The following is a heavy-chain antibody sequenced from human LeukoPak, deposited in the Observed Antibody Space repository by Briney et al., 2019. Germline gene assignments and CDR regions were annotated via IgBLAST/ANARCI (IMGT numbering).Heavy chain of an antibody. CDR3: ARIGDSSGWYYFDY. CDR1: GXXFSDYY. CDR2: ISSSGSTI. J-gene: IGHJ4*02. V-gene: IGHV3-11*01. Sequence: KPGGXXRLSXAXXGXXFSDYYXSWIRQAPGKGLEWVSYISSSGSTIYYADSVKGRFTISRDNAKNSLYLQMNSLRAEDTAVYYCARIGDSSGWYYFDYWGQGTLVTVSS. D-gene: IGHD6-19*01.